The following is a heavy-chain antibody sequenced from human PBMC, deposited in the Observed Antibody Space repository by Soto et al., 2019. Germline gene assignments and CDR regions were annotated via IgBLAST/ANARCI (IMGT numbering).Heavy chain of an antibody. V-gene: IGHV5-51*01. Sequence: GESMKISCKGSGYSFTSYWIGWVRQMPGKGLEWVGIIYPGDSDTRYSPSFQGQVTISADKSISTAYLQWSSLKASDTAMYYCARGLXYCSSTSCFRGGYYFDYWGQGTLVTVSS. J-gene: IGHJ4*02. CDR1: GYSFTSYW. CDR2: IYPGDSDT. CDR3: ARGLXYCSSTSCFRGGYYFDY. D-gene: IGHD2-2*01.